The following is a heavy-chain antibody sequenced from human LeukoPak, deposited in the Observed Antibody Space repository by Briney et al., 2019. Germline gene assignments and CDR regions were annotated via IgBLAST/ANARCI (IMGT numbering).Heavy chain of an antibody. CDR2: ISGSGGST. D-gene: IGHD3-10*01. J-gene: IGHJ4*02. V-gene: IGHV3-23*01. CDR3: AKIALWFGEYFDY. Sequence: GGSLRLSCAASGFTFSNFWMSWVRQASGKGLEWVSAISGSGGSTYYADSVKGRFTISRDNSKNTLYLQMNSLRAEDTAVYYCAKIALWFGEYFDYWGQGTLVTVSS. CDR1: GFTFSNFW.